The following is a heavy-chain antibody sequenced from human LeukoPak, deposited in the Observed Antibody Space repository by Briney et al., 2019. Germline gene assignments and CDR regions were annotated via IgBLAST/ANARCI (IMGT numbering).Heavy chain of an antibody. V-gene: IGHV3-7*01. J-gene: IGHJ4*02. CDR1: GFAFSSSW. CDR3: ASLDY. CDR2: IKQDGSEK. Sequence: GGSLRLSCAASGFAFSSSWISWVRQAPGKGLEWVANIKQDGSEKYYVDSVKGRFTISRDNAKNSLYLQMNTLRAEDTAVYYCASLDYWGQGTLVTVSS.